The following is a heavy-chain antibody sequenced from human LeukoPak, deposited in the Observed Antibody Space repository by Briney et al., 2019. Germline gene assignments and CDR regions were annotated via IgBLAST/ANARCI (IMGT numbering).Heavy chain of an antibody. V-gene: IGHV3-21*01. CDR3: ARGLDDYYGSGSYYEYFDY. D-gene: IGHD3-10*01. Sequence: GGSLGLSCAASGFTFSSYSMNWVRQAPGKGLKWVSSISSSSIYIYYADSGKGRFTISRDNAKNSLYLQMNSLRAEDTAVYYCARGLDDYYGSGSYYEYFDYWGQGTLVTVSS. CDR2: ISSSSIYI. CDR1: GFTFSSYS. J-gene: IGHJ4*02.